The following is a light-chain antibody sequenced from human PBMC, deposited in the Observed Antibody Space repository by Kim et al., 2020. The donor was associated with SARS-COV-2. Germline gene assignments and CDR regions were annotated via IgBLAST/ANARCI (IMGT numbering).Light chain of an antibody. Sequence: ELTQPPSASGTPGQRVTISCSGSSSNIGSNYVYWYQQLPGTAPKLLIYRNNQRPSGVPDRFSGPKSGTSASLAISGLRSEDEADYYCAAWDDSLSVVF. J-gene: IGLJ2*01. CDR1: SSNIGSNY. CDR2: RNN. CDR3: AAWDDSLSVV. V-gene: IGLV1-47*01.